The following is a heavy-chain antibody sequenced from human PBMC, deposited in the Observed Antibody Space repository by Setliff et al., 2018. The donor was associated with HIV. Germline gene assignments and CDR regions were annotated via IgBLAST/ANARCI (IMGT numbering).Heavy chain of an antibody. CDR3: ASHHSADIYYSYYGMDV. Sequence: GGSLRLSCAASGFTFSSYAMSWVRQAPGKGLEWVSGIYSGGSTYYADSVKGRFTISRDTSKNTLYLQMNSLRAEDTAVYYCASHHSADIYYSYYGMDVWGQGTTVTVSS. D-gene: IGHD6-13*01. CDR1: GFTFSSYA. V-gene: IGHV3-66*04. J-gene: IGHJ6*02. CDR2: IYSGGST.